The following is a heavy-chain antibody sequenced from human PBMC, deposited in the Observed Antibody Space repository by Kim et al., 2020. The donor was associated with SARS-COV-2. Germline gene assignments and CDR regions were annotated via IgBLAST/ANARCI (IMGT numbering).Heavy chain of an antibody. D-gene: IGHD3-10*01. V-gene: IGHV3-53*01. J-gene: IGHJ4*01. CDR1: GFTVSNSY. Sequence: GGSLRLSCAASGFTVSNSYMRWVRQAPGKGLEWVSLIYAGGNTYYSASVMGRLTISRDNTKNMLLLQMNSLRDVETAVYFCAGDYYVSGAFYSYFDNWG. CDR2: IYAGGNT. CDR3: AGDYYVSGAFYSYFDN.